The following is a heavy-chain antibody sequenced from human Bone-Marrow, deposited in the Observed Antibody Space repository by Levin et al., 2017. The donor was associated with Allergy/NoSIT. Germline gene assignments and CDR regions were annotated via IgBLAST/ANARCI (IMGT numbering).Heavy chain of an antibody. CDR1: GGTFSSYA. Sequence: SVKVSCKASGGTFSSYAISWVRQAPGQGLEWMGGIIPIFGTANYAQKFQGRVTITADKSTSTAYMELSSLRSEDTAVYYCARALTMIVVVILVGHSDYYGMDVWGQGTTVTVSS. D-gene: IGHD3-22*01. CDR3: ARALTMIVVVILVGHSDYYGMDV. J-gene: IGHJ6*02. V-gene: IGHV1-69*06. CDR2: IIPIFGTA.